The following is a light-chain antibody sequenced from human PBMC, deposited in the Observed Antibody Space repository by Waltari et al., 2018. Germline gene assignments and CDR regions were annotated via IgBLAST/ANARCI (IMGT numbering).Light chain of an antibody. Sequence: QSVLTQPPAVSEAPGQRVTNSCSGSSSKVGNNLVSWYQQFPGTVPKLLIDENDPRPSGIPDRFSGSKSGTSATLTITGLQTGDEAEYYCGTWDGSLSAWLFGGGTKLTVL. V-gene: IGLV1-51*02. J-gene: IGLJ2*01. CDR3: GTWDGSLSAWL. CDR2: END. CDR1: SSKVGNNL.